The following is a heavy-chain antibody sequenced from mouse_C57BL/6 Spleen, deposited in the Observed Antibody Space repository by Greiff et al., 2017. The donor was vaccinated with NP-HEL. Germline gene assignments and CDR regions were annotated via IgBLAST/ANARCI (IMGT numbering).Heavy chain of an antibody. CDR3: AYDGEEYYFDY. J-gene: IGHJ2*01. V-gene: IGHV1-81*01. D-gene: IGHD2-3*01. Sequence: QVQLQQSGAELARPGASVKLSCKASGYTFTSSGISWVKQRTGQGLEWIGEIYPRSGNTYYNEKFKGKATLTADKSSSTAYMELRSLTSKDSAVYVCAYDGEEYYFDYWGQGTTLTVSS. CDR1: GYTFTSSG. CDR2: IYPRSGNT.